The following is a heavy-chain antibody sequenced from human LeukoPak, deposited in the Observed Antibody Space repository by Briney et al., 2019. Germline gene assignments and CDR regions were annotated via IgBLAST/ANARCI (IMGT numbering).Heavy chain of an antibody. CDR3: AREGGWATTANDY. CDR1: GFTFNTYE. J-gene: IGHJ4*02. V-gene: IGHV3-48*03. D-gene: IGHD1-1*01. CDR2: ISGSGSTI. Sequence: GGSLRLSCTASGFTFNTYEMNWVRQAPGKGLEWVSYISGSGSTIYYADSVKGRFTISRDNAKNSLYLQMSSLRAEDTALYYCAREGGWATTANDYWGQGTLVTVSS.